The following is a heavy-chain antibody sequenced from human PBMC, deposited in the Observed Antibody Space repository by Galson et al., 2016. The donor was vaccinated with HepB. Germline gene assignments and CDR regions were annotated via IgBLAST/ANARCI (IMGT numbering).Heavy chain of an antibody. CDR2: IYQSGTT. Sequence: SETLSLTCAVSGGSINSYTWWSWVRQTPGQGLEWIGEIYQSGTTNYNPSLKSRVTISLDKSKNEFSLKLTSVTAADTAVYYCAPLGYCTAGTCYRVYWGQGTLVTVSS. J-gene: IGHJ4*02. CDR3: APLGYCTAGTCYRVY. CDR1: GGSINSYTW. D-gene: IGHD2-15*01. V-gene: IGHV4-4*02.